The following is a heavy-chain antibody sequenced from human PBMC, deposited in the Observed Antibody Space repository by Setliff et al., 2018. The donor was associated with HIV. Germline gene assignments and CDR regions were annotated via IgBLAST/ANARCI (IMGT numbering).Heavy chain of an antibody. V-gene: IGHV4-59*01. J-gene: IGHJ5*02. CDR2: IHYSGST. CDR1: GGSISGYY. Sequence: SETLSLTCTVSGGSISGYYWSWVRQPPEKRLELIGFIHYSGSTNYNPSLKSRITISVDASKNQFSLMLSSVTAADTAVYYCARGFLRSRRRWFDPWGQGTLVTVSS. CDR3: ARGFLRSRRRWFDP. D-gene: IGHD4-17*01.